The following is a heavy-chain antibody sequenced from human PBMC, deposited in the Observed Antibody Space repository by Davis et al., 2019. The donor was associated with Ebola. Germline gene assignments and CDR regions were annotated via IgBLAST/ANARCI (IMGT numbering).Heavy chain of an antibody. CDR3: ANLDYGDNSGFDY. CDR1: GLIVSSYY. V-gene: IGHV3-11*03. Sequence: PGGSLRLSCAAFGLIVSSYYMSWVRQAPGKGLEWVSYISSSSSYTNYADSVKGRFTISRDNSKNTLYLQMNSLRAEDTAVYYCANLDYGDNSGFDYWGQGTLVTVSS. CDR2: ISSSSSYT. J-gene: IGHJ4*02. D-gene: IGHD4-23*01.